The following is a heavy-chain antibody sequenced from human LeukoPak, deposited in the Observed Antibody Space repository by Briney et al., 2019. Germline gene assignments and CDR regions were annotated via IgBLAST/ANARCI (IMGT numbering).Heavy chain of an antibody. CDR3: AREVSDDFWSGYYPDYFDY. Sequence: SETLSLTCTVSGGSISSYYWSWIRQPPGKGLEWIGYIYYSGSTNYNPSLKSRVTISVDTSKNQFSPKLSSVTAADTAVYYCAREVSDDFWSGYYPDYFDYWGQGTLVTVSS. D-gene: IGHD3-3*01. V-gene: IGHV4-59*01. CDR2: IYYSGST. CDR1: GGSISSYY. J-gene: IGHJ4*02.